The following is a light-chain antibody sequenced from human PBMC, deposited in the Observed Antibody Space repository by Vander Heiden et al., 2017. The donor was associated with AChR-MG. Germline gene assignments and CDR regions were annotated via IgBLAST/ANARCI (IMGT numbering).Light chain of an antibody. Sequence: ETVLTQSPGTLSVSPGETATLSCRASQSVSRNLDWYQQKPGQAPRLLIYDASTRASGIPARFSGSRSGTEFTLTISGLQSEDFAVYYCQQGWTFGQGTKVEIK. J-gene: IGKJ1*01. CDR1: QSVSRN. CDR3: QQGWT. CDR2: DAS. V-gene: IGKV3-15*01.